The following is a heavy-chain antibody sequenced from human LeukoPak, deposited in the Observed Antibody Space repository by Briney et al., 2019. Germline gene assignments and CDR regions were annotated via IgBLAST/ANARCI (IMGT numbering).Heavy chain of an antibody. CDR3: ARAALLWFGDVLNLVPPDY. CDR1: GYTFTSYG. V-gene: IGHV1-18*01. Sequence: ASVKVSCKASGYTFTSYGISWVRQATGQGPEWMVWISAYIGNTNDAPKLQGRVNMTTDTSTSTAYMELRSLRSDSTAMYYCARAALLWFGDVLNLVPPDYWGQGTRVTVSS. J-gene: IGHJ4*02. D-gene: IGHD3-10*01. CDR2: ISAYIGNT.